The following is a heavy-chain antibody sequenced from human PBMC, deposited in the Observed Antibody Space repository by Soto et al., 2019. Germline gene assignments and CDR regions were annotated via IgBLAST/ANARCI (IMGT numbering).Heavy chain of an antibody. CDR3: ARDYYDNSGYYPNSYYYGMDV. D-gene: IGHD3-22*01. CDR1: GGTFSSYV. J-gene: IGHJ6*02. Sequence: SVKVSCKASGGTFSSYVISWVRQAPGQGLEWMGGIIPIFGTANYAQKFQGRVTITADESTSTAYMELSSLRAEDTAVYYCARDYYDNSGYYPNSYYYGMDVWGRGTTVTVSS. V-gene: IGHV1-69*13. CDR2: IIPIFGTA.